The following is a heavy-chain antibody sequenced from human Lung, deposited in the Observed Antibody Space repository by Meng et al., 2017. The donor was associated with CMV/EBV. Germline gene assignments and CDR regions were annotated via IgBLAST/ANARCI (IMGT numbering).Heavy chain of an antibody. CDR2: ISFDGNNK. J-gene: IGHJ4*02. D-gene: IGHD1-26*01. CDR1: VFTFSIYA. CDR3: AGHLLAVGAY. Sequence: LSCAASVFTFSIYAMHWVRQAPGKGLQWVAVISFDGNNKDYVDTVKGRFTISRDNSKNTLFLQMNGLRPEDTAVYYCAGHLLAVGAYWGQGTLVTVSS. V-gene: IGHV3-30*04.